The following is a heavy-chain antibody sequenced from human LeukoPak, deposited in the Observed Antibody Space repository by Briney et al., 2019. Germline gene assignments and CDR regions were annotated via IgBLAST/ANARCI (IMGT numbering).Heavy chain of an antibody. D-gene: IGHD1-26*01. J-gene: IGHJ5*02. V-gene: IGHV4-34*01. CDR1: GGSFSGYY. CDR2: INHSEST. Sequence: SETLSLTCAVYGGSFSGYYWSWIRQPPGKGLEWIGEINHSESTNYNPSLKSRVTISVDTSKNQFSLKLSSVTAADTAVYYCASRDGWSGSYHGFDPWGQGTLVTVSS. CDR3: ASRDGWSGSYHGFDP.